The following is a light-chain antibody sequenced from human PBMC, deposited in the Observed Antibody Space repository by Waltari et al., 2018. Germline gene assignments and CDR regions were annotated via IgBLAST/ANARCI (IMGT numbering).Light chain of an antibody. Sequence: QSVLTQPPSVSAAPGQKVTISCSGTGSNIGNNFVSWYQQLPGTAPKLLIYEKNKRPSGIPDRFAGSKSGTSATLGITGLQTGDEADYYCGTWDTDLSVVFGGGTKLTVL. CDR2: EKN. J-gene: IGLJ2*01. CDR1: GSNIGNNF. CDR3: GTWDTDLSVV. V-gene: IGLV1-51*01.